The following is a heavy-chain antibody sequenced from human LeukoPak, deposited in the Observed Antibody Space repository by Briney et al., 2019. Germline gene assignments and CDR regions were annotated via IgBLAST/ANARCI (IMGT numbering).Heavy chain of an antibody. CDR2: MNPNSGNT. CDR3: ARGLSSSWYTHDAFDI. V-gene: IGHV1-8*03. CDR1: GYTFTSYD. Sequence: ASVKVSCKASGYTFTSYDINWVRQATGQGLEWMGWMNPNSGNTGYAQKFQGRVTITRNTSISTAYMELSSLRSEDTAVYYCARGLSSSWYTHDAFDIWGQGTMATVSS. D-gene: IGHD6-13*01. J-gene: IGHJ3*02.